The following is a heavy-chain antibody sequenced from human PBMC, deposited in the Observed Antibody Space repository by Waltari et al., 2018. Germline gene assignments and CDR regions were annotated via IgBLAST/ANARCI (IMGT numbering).Heavy chain of an antibody. J-gene: IGHJ4*02. Sequence: QVQLPESGPGLVKPSETLSLTCTVSGGSISSYYWSWLRQPPGKGLEWIGYIYYSGSTNYNHSRKSRVTISVDTSKNQLSLKLSSVTAADTAVYYWARAVSYRSYYGSGSYYNGFDYWGQGTLVTVSS. CDR1: GGSISSYY. D-gene: IGHD3-10*01. CDR3: ARAVSYRSYYGSGSYYNGFDY. CDR2: IYYSGST. V-gene: IGHV4-59*01.